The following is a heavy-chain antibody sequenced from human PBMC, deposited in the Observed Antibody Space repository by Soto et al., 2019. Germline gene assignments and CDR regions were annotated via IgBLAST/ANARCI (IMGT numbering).Heavy chain of an antibody. J-gene: IGHJ4*02. CDR2: IAYDGRNK. CDR3: ARELERVFDY. V-gene: IGHV3-30*03. Sequence: PGGSLRLSCATSGFTFSSHSMNWVRQAPGKGLEWVAVIAYDGRNKYYADSVKGRFTISRDNSKNTLYLQMNSMRIEDTAVYYCARELERVFDYWGQGTLFTVSS. D-gene: IGHD1-1*01. CDR1: GFTFSSHS.